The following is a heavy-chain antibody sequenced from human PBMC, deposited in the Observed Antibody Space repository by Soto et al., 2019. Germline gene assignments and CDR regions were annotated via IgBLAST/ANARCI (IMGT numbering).Heavy chain of an antibody. V-gene: IGHV4-39*01. D-gene: IGHD6-19*01. CDR2: IYYSGST. J-gene: IGHJ4*02. CDR3: ARISPTIAVAGDFDY. CDR1: GGSISSSSYY. Sequence: HLQRQASGPGLVKPSETLSLTCTVAGGSISSSSYYWGWIRKPPGKGLEWIGSIYYSGSTYYNPSLKSRVTISVDTSKNQFSLKLSSVTAADTAVYYCARISPTIAVAGDFDYWGKGTLVTVSS.